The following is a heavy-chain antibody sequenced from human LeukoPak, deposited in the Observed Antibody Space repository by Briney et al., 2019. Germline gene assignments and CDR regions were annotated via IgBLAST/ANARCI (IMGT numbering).Heavy chain of an antibody. CDR2: ITGSGGIT. D-gene: IGHD3-22*01. J-gene: IGHJ4*02. CDR1: GFTFSSYA. CDR3: AKVYYYDSSGYYDY. Sequence: GGSLRLSCAASGFTFSSYAMSWVRQAPGKGLEWVSAITGSGGITYYADSVKGRFTISRDNSKNTLYVQMNSLRAEDTAVYYCAKVYYYDSSGYYDYWGQGTLVTVSS. V-gene: IGHV3-23*01.